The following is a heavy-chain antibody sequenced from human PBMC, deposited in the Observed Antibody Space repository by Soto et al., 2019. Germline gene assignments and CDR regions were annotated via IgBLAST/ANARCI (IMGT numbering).Heavy chain of an antibody. Sequence: QVQLVQSGAEVKKPGSSVKVSCEASGGSFTSYIFTWVRQAPGQGLEWMGRIIPIQGTANYALKFQDRVKITADKATTTAYMELRSLTPEDTALYYCAKRLVFVDQADMDVWGTGTTVSVSS. CDR3: AKRLVFVDQADMDV. V-gene: IGHV1-69*08. J-gene: IGHJ6*03. CDR1: GGSFTSYI. D-gene: IGHD3-16*01. CDR2: IIPIQGTA.